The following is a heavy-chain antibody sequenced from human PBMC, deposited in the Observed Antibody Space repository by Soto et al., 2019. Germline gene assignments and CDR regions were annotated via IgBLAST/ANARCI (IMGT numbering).Heavy chain of an antibody. V-gene: IGHV3-30*04. CDR2: ISYDGSDK. J-gene: IGHJ2*01. D-gene: IGHD4-17*01. CDR1: GFTFSSYT. CDR3: AKRPADYGDPGDL. Sequence: GGSLRLSCAASGFTFSSYTMHWVRQTPGKGLERVAVISYDGSDKYYADSVKGRFTISRDNSKNTLYLQMNSLRAEDTAVYYCAKRPADYGDPGDLWGRGTLVTVSS.